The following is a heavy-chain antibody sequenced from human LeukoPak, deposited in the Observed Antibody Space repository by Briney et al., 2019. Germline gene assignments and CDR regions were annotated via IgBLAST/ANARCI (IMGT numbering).Heavy chain of an antibody. Sequence: ASVKVSCRASGYTFTSYGISWVRQAPGQGLEWMGWISAYNGNTNYAQKLQGRVTMTTDTSTSTAYMELRSLRSDDTAVYYRARGPPGIAAAGPSNNWFDPWGQGTLVTVSS. CDR3: ARGPPGIAAAGPSNNWFDP. V-gene: IGHV1-18*01. J-gene: IGHJ5*02. D-gene: IGHD6-13*01. CDR1: GYTFTSYG. CDR2: ISAYNGNT.